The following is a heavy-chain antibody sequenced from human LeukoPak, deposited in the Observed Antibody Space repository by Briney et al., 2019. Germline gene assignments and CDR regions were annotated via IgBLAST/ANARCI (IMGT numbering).Heavy chain of an antibody. CDR1: GGSISSGGYY. Sequence: PSQTLSLTCTVSGGSISSGGYYWSWIRQPPGKGLEWIGYIYRSGSTYYNPSLKSRVTISVDRSKNQFSLKLSSVTAADTAVYYCARVVGATDWFDPWGQGTLVTVSS. D-gene: IGHD1-26*01. CDR3: ARVVGATDWFDP. V-gene: IGHV4-30-2*01. J-gene: IGHJ5*02. CDR2: IYRSGST.